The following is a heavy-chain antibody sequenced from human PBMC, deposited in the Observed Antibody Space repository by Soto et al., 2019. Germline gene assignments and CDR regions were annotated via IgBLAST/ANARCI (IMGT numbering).Heavy chain of an antibody. CDR3: ARDGKRYSSGWDPFDY. Sequence: ASVKVSCKASGYTFTSYGISWVRQAPGQGLEWMGWISAYNGNTNYAQKLQGRVTMTTDTSTSTAYMELRSLRSDDTAVYYCARDGKRYSSGWDPFDYWGQGTLVTVSS. V-gene: IGHV1-18*01. CDR2: ISAYNGNT. J-gene: IGHJ4*02. CDR1: GYTFTSYG. D-gene: IGHD6-19*01.